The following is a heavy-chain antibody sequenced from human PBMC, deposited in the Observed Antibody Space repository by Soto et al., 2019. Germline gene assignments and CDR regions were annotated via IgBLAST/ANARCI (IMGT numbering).Heavy chain of an antibody. J-gene: IGHJ4*02. CDR2: IYYSGST. V-gene: IGHV4-31*03. CDR1: GGSISSGGYY. CDR3: ASGGRITGITLPYY. Sequence: PSETLSLTCTVSGGSISSGGYYWSWIRQHPGKGLEWIGYIYYSGSTYYNPSLKSRVTISVDTSKNQFSLKLSSVTAADTAVYYCASGGRITGITLPYYWGQGTLVTVSS. D-gene: IGHD1-7*01.